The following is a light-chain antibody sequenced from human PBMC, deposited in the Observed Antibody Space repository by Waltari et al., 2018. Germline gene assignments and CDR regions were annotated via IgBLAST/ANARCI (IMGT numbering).Light chain of an antibody. J-gene: IGKJ4*01. CDR3: QKYDAAPLT. CDR2: GAS. V-gene: IGKV1-27*01. CDR1: QGVWKY. Sequence: DIQMTQSPSSLSASVGHRVTITCRASQGVWKYLAWYQQKPGKVPRLLIYGASTLQSGVPSRFSGSGSGTDFTLTISSLQPEDVATYYCQKYDAAPLTFGGGTKVEIK.